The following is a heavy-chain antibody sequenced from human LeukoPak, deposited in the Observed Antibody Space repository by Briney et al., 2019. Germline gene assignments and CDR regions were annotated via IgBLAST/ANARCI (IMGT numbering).Heavy chain of an antibody. D-gene: IGHD3-10*02. J-gene: IGHJ6*04. CDR3: AELGITMIGGV. Sequence: GGSLRLSCAASGFTFSNYWMSWVRQAPGKGLEWVANIKHDGSEKYYVDSVKGRFTISRDNTKNSLYLQMNSLRAEDTAVYYCAELGITMIGGVWGKGTTVTISS. CDR1: GFTFSNYW. V-gene: IGHV3-7*01. CDR2: IKHDGSEK.